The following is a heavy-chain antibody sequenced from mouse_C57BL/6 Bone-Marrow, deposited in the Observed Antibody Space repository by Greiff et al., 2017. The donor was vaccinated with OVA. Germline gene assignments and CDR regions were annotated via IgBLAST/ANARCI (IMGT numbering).Heavy chain of an antibody. CDR3: AREPYYSNDEGYFDV. J-gene: IGHJ1*03. D-gene: IGHD2-5*01. Sequence: QVQLQQPGAELVKPGASVKLSCKASGYTFTSYWMHWVKQRPGRGLEWIGRIDPHSGGTKSTEKFKSQATLTVDNPSSTAYMQISSLTSEDSAVYYGAREPYYSNDEGYFDVGGTGTTVTVAS. CDR2: IDPHSGGT. CDR1: GYTFTSYW. V-gene: IGHV1-72*01.